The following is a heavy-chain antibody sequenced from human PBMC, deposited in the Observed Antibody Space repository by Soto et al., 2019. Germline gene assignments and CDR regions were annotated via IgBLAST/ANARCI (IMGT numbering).Heavy chain of an antibody. CDR2: IYSGGST. CDR1: GFTFSSND. Sequence: EVQLVESGGGLIQPGGSLRLSCAASGFTFSSNDMNWVRQAPGKGLEWVSLIYSGGSTYYADPVKGRFTISRDNSKNTLYLQMSSLRAADTAVYYCATRPLLPGAPWGQGTMVTVSS. CDR3: ATRPLLPGAP. V-gene: IGHV3-53*01. D-gene: IGHD3-22*01. J-gene: IGHJ3*01.